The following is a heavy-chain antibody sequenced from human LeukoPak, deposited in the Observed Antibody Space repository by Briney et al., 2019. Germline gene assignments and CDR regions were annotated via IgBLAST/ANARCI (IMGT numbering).Heavy chain of an antibody. Sequence: ASVKVSSTAAGYTFTGYYMNWVRQAPGQGLEWMGWINPNSGGTNYAQKFQGRVTMTRDTSISTAYMELSRLRSDDTAVYYCARDSDDSSGFVFDYWGPGTLVTVS. CDR2: INPNSGGT. V-gene: IGHV1-2*02. J-gene: IGHJ4*02. D-gene: IGHD3-22*01. CDR3: ARDSDDSSGFVFDY. CDR1: GYTFTGYY.